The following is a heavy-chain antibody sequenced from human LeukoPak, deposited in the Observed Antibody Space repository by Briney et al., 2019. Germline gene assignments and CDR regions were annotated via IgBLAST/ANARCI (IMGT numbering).Heavy chain of an antibody. Sequence: PSETLSLTCAVYGESFSGHCWTWIRQPPGRGLEWIGEINHSGSTTSNPSLNSRVTISVDTSKNQFSLKLTSVTAADTAVYYCARPRYGSGSLDSWGQGTLVTVSS. V-gene: IGHV4-34*01. CDR3: ARPRYGSGSLDS. J-gene: IGHJ4*02. CDR2: INHSGST. CDR1: GESFSGHC. D-gene: IGHD3-10*01.